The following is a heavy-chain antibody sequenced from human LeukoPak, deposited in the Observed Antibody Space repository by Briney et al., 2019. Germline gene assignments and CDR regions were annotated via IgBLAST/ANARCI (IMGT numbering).Heavy chain of an antibody. CDR3: ARQPSFVVEHYYYGMDV. Sequence: GESLRISCKGSGYSFTSYWIRWVRQMPGKGLGWRGRIDPSDSYTNSSPSFQGHVTISADKSISTAYLQWSSLKASDTAMYYCARQPSFVVEHYYYGMDVWGQGTTVTVSS. J-gene: IGHJ6*02. D-gene: IGHD2-21*01. CDR1: GYSFTSYW. CDR2: IDPSDSYT. V-gene: IGHV5-10-1*01.